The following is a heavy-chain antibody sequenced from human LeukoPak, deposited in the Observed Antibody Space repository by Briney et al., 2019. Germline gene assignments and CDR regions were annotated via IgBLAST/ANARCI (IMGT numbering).Heavy chain of an antibody. J-gene: IGHJ4*02. D-gene: IGHD2-21*02. Sequence: SETLSLTCAVSGGSISSSNWWSWVRQPPGKGLEWIGEIYHSGSTNYNPSLKSRVTISVDKSKNQFSLKLSSVTAADTALYYCARRDYCGGDCYTIDYWGQGTLVTVSS. CDR1: GGSISSSNW. CDR3: ARRDYCGGDCYTIDY. V-gene: IGHV4-4*02. CDR2: IYHSGST.